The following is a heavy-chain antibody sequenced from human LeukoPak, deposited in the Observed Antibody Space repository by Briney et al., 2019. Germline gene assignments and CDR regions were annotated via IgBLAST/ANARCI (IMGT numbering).Heavy chain of an antibody. D-gene: IGHD4-23*01. Sequence: GGALRLPGAASGFTCSSYWMSWVRQAPGKGLEWVANIKQDGSDKYYVDSVKGRFTISRDNAKNSLYLQINSLRAEDTAVYYCARKTVVGSYFDYWGQGTPVTVSS. CDR3: ARKTVVGSYFDY. CDR2: IKQDGSDK. J-gene: IGHJ4*02. V-gene: IGHV3-7*03. CDR1: GFTCSSYW.